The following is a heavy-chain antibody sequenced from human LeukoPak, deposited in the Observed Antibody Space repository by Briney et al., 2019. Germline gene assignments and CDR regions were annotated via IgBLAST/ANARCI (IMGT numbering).Heavy chain of an antibody. V-gene: IGHV3-30*04. CDR3: ARRRLNVNRGATGPPDY. J-gene: IGHJ4*02. D-gene: IGHD1-26*01. Sequence: GGSLRLSCAASGFSFSTYAMHWVRQAPGKGLEWVAVISDVGKYKYYADSVEGRFTISRDNAKNTLALQMDSLRAEDTAVYHCARRRLNVNRGATGPPDYWGQGTLVTVSS. CDR1: GFSFSTYA. CDR2: ISDVGKYK.